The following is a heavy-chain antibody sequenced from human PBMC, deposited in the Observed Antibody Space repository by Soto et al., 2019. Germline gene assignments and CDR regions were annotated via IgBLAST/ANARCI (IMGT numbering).Heavy chain of an antibody. Sequence: PSETLSLTCAVYGGSFSGYYWSWIRQPPGKGLEWIGEINHSGSTNYNPSLKSRVTISVDTSKNQFSLKLSSVTAEDTAVYYCTRLGGVKYYYYGMDVWGQGTTVTVSS. J-gene: IGHJ6*02. D-gene: IGHD2-8*01. CDR2: INHSGST. CDR1: GGSFSGYY. V-gene: IGHV4-34*01. CDR3: TRLGGVKYYYYGMDV.